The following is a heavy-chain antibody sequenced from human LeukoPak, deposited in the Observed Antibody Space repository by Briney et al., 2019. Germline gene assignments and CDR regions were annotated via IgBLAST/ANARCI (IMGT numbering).Heavy chain of an antibody. J-gene: IGHJ5*02. CDR1: GYTFTSYD. D-gene: IGHD6-13*01. CDR3: ARASQAAAGISPLRRGRQGVYWFDP. V-gene: IGHV1-8*03. CDR2: MNPNSGNT. Sequence: GASVKVSCKASGYTFTSYDINWVRQATGQGLEWMGWMNPNSGNTGYAQKFQGRVTITRNTSISTAYMELSSLRSEDTAVYYCARASQAAAGISPLRRGRQGVYWFDPWGQGTLVTVSS.